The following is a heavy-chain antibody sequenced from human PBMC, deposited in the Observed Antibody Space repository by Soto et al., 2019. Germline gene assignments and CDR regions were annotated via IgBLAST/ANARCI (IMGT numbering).Heavy chain of an antibody. D-gene: IGHD3-3*01. Sequence: VASVKVSCKASGYTFTSYGISWVRQAPGQGLEWMGWISAYNGNTNYAQKLQGRVTMTTDTSTNTAYLELSSLRSEDTAVYYCAAVENYDFWSGSRYWFDPWGQGTLVTVSS. CDR1: GYTFTSYG. V-gene: IGHV1-18*01. CDR2: ISAYNGNT. J-gene: IGHJ5*02. CDR3: AAVENYDFWSGSRYWFDP.